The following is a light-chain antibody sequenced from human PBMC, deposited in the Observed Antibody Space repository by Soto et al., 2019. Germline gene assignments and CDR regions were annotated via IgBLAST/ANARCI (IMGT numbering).Light chain of an antibody. CDR1: SSNIGAGSD. CDR2: GNS. V-gene: IGLV1-40*01. CDR3: QSYDSTLSGSG. Sequence: QAVLTQPPSVSGAPGQRVTISCTGSSSNIGAGSDVHWYPQLPGTAPKLLIYGNSNRPSGVPDRFSGSKSGTSASLAITGLQAADEADYYCQSYDSTLSGSGFGGGTKVTVL. J-gene: IGLJ3*02.